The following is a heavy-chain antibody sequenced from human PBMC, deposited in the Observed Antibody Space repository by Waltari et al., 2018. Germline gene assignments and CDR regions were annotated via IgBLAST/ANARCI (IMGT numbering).Heavy chain of an antibody. D-gene: IGHD6-19*01. V-gene: IGHV3-9*01. CDR3: AKDVIRDKGWYSAFDI. J-gene: IGHJ3*02. Sequence: EVQLVESGGGLVQPGRSLRLSCAASGFTFDDYAMHWVRQATGKGLEWGSGISWNSGSIGYADSVKGRFTISRDNAKNSLYLQMNSLRAEDTALYYCAKDVIRDKGWYSAFDIWGQGTMVTVSS. CDR2: ISWNSGSI. CDR1: GFTFDDYA.